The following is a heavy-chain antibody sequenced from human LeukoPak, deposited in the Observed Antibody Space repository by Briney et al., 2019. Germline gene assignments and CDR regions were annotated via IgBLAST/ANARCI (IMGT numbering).Heavy chain of an antibody. CDR1: GFTLSNSW. D-gene: IGHD3-10*01. CDR3: ARDRISS. Sequence: PGGSLRLSCAVSGFTLSNSWMTWVRQAPGKGLEWVATIKEDGSEKYYVDSVKGRFTISRDNAKNSLYLQMNSLRAEDTAVYFCARDRISSWGKGTTVTVSS. CDR2: IKEDGSEK. V-gene: IGHV3-7*01. J-gene: IGHJ6*04.